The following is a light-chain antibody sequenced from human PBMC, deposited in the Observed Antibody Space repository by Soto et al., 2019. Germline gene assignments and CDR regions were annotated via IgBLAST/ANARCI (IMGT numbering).Light chain of an antibody. Sequence: QSALTQPASVSGSPGQSITISCTGSSSDIGHYNYVSWYQRYPGKAPKLMIYGVRNRPSGISNRFSGSKSANTASLTISGLQADDEADYYCSSYTSTSSYVFGTGTKVTVL. J-gene: IGLJ1*01. V-gene: IGLV2-14*01. CDR3: SSYTSTSSYV. CDR1: SSDIGHYNY. CDR2: GVR.